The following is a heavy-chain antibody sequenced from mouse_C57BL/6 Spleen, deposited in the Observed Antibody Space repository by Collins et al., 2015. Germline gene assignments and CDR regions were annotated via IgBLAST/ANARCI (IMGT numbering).Heavy chain of an antibody. CDR1: GYAFSSYW. D-gene: IGHD1-1*01. CDR3: ATPYYYGAFDF. CDR2: IYPGDGDT. V-gene: IGHV1-80*01. J-gene: IGHJ2*01. Sequence: QVQLQQSGAELVKPGASVKISCKASGYAFSSYWMNWVKQRPGKGLEWIGQIYPGDGDTNYNGKFKGKATLTADKSSSTAYMQLSSLTSEDSAVYFCATPYYYGAFDFWGQGTTLTVSS.